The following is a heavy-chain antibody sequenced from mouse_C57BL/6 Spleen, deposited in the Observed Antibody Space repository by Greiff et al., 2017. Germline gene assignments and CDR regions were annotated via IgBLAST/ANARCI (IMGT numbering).Heavy chain of an antibody. CDR1: GFTFSDYY. CDR2: INYDGSST. V-gene: IGHV5-16*01. D-gene: IGHD1-1*01. Sequence: EVHLVESEAGLVQPGSSMKLSCTASGFTFSDYYMAWVRQVPEKGLEWVENINYDGSSTYYLDSLKSRFIISRDNAKNILYLQMSSLTSEDTATYYCARFTTVVAGDAMDYWGQGTSVTVSS. J-gene: IGHJ4*01. CDR3: ARFTTVVAGDAMDY.